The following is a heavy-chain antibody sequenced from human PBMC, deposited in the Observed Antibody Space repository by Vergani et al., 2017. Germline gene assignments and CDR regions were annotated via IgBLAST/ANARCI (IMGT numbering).Heavy chain of an antibody. Sequence: QVQLVQSGAEVKKPGSSVKVSCKASGGTFSSYAISWVRQAPGQGLEWMGGIIPIFGTANYAQKFQGRVTLTADESTSTAYMELSSLRSEDTAVYYCARHPLSGGPPDLFDYWGQGTLVTVSS. J-gene: IGHJ4*02. CDR3: ARHPLSGGPPDLFDY. V-gene: IGHV1-69*12. CDR1: GGTFSSYA. CDR2: IIPIFGTA. D-gene: IGHD3-16*02.